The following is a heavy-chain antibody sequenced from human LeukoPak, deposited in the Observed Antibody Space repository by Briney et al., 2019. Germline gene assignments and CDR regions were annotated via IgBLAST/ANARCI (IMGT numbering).Heavy chain of an antibody. V-gene: IGHV4-30-4*08. J-gene: IGHJ5*02. CDR1: GGSISSGDYY. D-gene: IGHD2-15*01. CDR2: IYYSGST. Sequence: SQTLSLTCTVSGGSISSGDYYWSWVRQPPGKGPVWIGYIYYSGSTYYNPSLKSRVTISVDTSKNQSSLKLSSVTAAGTAVYYCARAPAATNWFDPWGQGTLVTVSS. CDR3: ARAPAATNWFDP.